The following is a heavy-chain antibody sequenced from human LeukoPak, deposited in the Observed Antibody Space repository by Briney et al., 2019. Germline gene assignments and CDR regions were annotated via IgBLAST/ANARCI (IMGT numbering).Heavy chain of an antibody. CDR2: IYYSGST. CDR1: GGSISSYY. D-gene: IGHD3-10*01. V-gene: IGHV4-59*01. J-gene: IGHJ4*02. Sequence: NPSETLPLTCTVSGGSISSYYWSWIRQPPGKGLEWIGYIYYSGSTNYNPSLKSRVTISVDTSKNQFSLKLSSVTAADTAVYYCAREIGEGYFDYWGQGTLVTVSS. CDR3: AREIGEGYFDY.